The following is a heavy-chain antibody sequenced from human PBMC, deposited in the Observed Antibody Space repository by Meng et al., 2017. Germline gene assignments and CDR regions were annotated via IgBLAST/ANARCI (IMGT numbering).Heavy chain of an antibody. J-gene: IGHJ4*02. CDR3: ARDEDISAAGKLFGDY. D-gene: IGHD6-13*01. Sequence: QIERVQAGVEVKRPGASEKVSCKPTGYNFPDHYIHWVRQAPGQGLEWMGRIDPKNGDTHYAQKFQGRVTMTGDTSISTAYMDLSGLRADDTAVYYCARDEDISAAGKLFGDYWGQGTLVTVSS. CDR2: IDPKNGDT. CDR1: GYNFPDHY. V-gene: IGHV1-2*06.